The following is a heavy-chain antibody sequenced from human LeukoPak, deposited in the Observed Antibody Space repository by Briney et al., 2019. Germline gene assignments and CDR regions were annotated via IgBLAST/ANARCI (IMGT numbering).Heavy chain of an antibody. CDR1: GFTFSSYS. D-gene: IGHD2-8*01. Sequence: GGSLRLSCAASGFTFSSYSMNWVRQAPGKGLEWVSSISSSSSYIYYADSVKGRFTISRDNAKNSLYLQMNSLRAEDTAVYYCARNGLAANGYFDYWGQGTLVTVSS. CDR3: ARNGLAANGYFDY. J-gene: IGHJ4*02. CDR2: ISSSSSYI. V-gene: IGHV3-21*01.